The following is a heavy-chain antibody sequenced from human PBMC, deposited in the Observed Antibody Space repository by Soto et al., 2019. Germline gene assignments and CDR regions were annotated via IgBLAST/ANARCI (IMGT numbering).Heavy chain of an antibody. CDR2: ISGSGGST. D-gene: IGHD3-10*01. CDR3: AKDHYYVSWIYYIEDNYYNYYFREL. CDR1: EFTISSYA. J-gene: IGHJ6*03. V-gene: IGHV3-23*01. Sequence: GRSLRHSCAASEFTISSYAMSRVRQAPGKGLEWVSAISGSGGSTYYADSVKGRFTISRDNSKNTLYLQMNSLRAEDTAVYYCAKDHYYVSWIYYIEDNYYNYYFRELRGKGTAVTVS.